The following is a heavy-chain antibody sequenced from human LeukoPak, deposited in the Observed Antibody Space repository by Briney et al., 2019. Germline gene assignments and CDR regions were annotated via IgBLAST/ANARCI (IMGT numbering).Heavy chain of an antibody. CDR2: INYKGGPT. V-gene: IGHV3-64*02. CDR3: ARVGPATAFDY. Sequence: GGSLRLSCAASGFTLSSFSMHWVRQSSGRGLEYVSAINYKGGPTYYADSVKGRFTISRDNCRNTLYLQMASLRDEDMGFYYCARVGPATAFDYWGQGTQVTVSS. CDR1: GFTLSSFS. J-gene: IGHJ4*02.